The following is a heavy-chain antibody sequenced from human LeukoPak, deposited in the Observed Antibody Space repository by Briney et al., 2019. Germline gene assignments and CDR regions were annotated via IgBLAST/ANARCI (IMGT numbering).Heavy chain of an antibody. D-gene: IGHD1-1*01. CDR3: TRAKRVIFDY. V-gene: IGHV1-2*02. CDR1: GYTFTGYY. CDR2: INPNSGAT. Sequence: ASEKVSCKASGYTFTGYYMHWVRQAPGQGLEWMGWINPNSGATLYAQKFQGRVTMTRDTSINTAYMELSSLRSDDTAVYYCTRAKRVIFDYWGQGTLVTVSS. J-gene: IGHJ4*02.